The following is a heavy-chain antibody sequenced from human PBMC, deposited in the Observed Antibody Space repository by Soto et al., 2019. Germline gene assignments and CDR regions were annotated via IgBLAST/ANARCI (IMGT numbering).Heavy chain of an antibody. CDR2: INAGNGNL. V-gene: IGHV1-3*01. CDR1: GFAFTTYA. Sequence: QVQLVQSGAEVKKPGASVKVSCKASGFAFTTYAVHWVRQAPGQRLEWMGWINAGNGNLKYSDKLQGRLTITRDTSANTVYMELSSLRSEDTAMYYCARDPQTGDAVHVYTLWGHGTMVTVSS. J-gene: IGHJ3*01. D-gene: IGHD3-16*01. CDR3: ARDPQTGDAVHVYTL.